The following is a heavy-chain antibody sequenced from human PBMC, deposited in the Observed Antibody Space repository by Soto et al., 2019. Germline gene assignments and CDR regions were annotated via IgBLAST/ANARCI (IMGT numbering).Heavy chain of an antibody. CDR1: XXXXXXXXXX. CDR3: XXXXXXXXXXXXXXXXX. Sequence: QLQLQESGPGLVKPSETLSLTCRVSXXXXXXXXXXXXXXXXXPGXGREWIGVINHSGSTYHNLSLKGRVTMSVDASRXQFXXXXXXXXXXXXXXXXXXXXXXXXXXXXXXXXXXWGQGTLVTVSS. V-gene: IGHV4-39*01. CDR2: INHSGST. J-gene: IGHJ4*02.